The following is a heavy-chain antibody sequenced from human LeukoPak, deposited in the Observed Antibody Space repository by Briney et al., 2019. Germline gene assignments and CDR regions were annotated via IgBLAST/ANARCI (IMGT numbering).Heavy chain of an antibody. Sequence: PGGSLRLSCAASGFTFSSYSMNWVRQAPGKGLEWVSSISSSSSYIYYADSVEGRFTVSRDNAKNSLYLQMNSLRGEDTAVYYCARDGTPSQGSGWVYMDVWGKGTTVTISS. CDR1: GFTFSSYS. V-gene: IGHV3-21*01. CDR2: ISSSSSYI. J-gene: IGHJ6*04. D-gene: IGHD6-25*01. CDR3: ARDGTPSQGSGWVYMDV.